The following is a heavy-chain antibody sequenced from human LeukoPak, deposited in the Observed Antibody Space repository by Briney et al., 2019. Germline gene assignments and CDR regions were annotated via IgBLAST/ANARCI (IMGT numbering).Heavy chain of an antibody. Sequence: PSETLSFTCGVSGFSISSGYYWGWIRQPPGKGLEWIGSNYHSGNTFYNPSLKSRITITVATSKNQFSLKLKFVPAADTDMYYCARDLWYGESRGGYWGQGTLVTVSS. V-gene: IGHV4-38-2*02. J-gene: IGHJ4*02. CDR3: ARDLWYGESRGGY. D-gene: IGHD3-10*01. CDR2: NYHSGNT. CDR1: GFSISSGYY.